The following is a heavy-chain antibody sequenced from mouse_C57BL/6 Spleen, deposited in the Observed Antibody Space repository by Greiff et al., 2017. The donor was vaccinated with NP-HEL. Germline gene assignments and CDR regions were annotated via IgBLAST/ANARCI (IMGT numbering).Heavy chain of an antibody. CDR3: ARRDWDPAWFAY. CDR1: GFTFSDYG. V-gene: IGHV5-17*01. D-gene: IGHD4-1*01. Sequence: EVQLVESGGGLVKPGGSLKLSCAASGFTFSDYGMHWVRQAPEKGLEWVAYISSGSSTIYYADTVKGRFTISRDNAKNTLFLQMTSLRSEDTAMYYCARRDWDPAWFAYWGQGTLVTVSA. CDR2: ISSGSSTI. J-gene: IGHJ3*01.